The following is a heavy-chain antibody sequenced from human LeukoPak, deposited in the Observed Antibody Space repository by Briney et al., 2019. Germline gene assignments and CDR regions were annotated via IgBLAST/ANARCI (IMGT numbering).Heavy chain of an antibody. CDR3: ARAGIAGSPSGY. CDR2: INHSGST. Sequence: SETLSLTCAVYGGSFSGYYWSWIRQPPGKGLEWIGEINHSGSTNYNPSPKSRATMSIDTTKNQFSLKLRSVTAADTAVYFCARAGIAGSPSGYWGQGTLVTVSS. D-gene: IGHD6-13*01. J-gene: IGHJ4*02. CDR1: GGSFSGYY. V-gene: IGHV4-34*01.